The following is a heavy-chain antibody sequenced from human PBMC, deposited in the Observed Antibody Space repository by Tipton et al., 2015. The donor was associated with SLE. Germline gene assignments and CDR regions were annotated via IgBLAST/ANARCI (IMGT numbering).Heavy chain of an antibody. V-gene: IGHV4-38-2*02. CDR1: GYSISSGYY. CDR2: FHHKGSS. CDR3: ARGTGISVD. J-gene: IGHJ4*02. D-gene: IGHD6-19*01. Sequence: TLSLTCSVTGYSISSGYYWGWIRQPPGRGLEWIGSFHHKGSSYYSPSLGSRVTISGDTSRNQFSLTLSSVTAADTAVYYCARGTGISVDWGQGTLVTVSS.